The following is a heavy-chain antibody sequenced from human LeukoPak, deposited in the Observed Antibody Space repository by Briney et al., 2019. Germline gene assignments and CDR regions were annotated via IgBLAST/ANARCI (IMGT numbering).Heavy chain of an antibody. CDR2: ISPNSGGT. J-gene: IGHJ3*02. V-gene: IGHV1-2*06. D-gene: IGHD2-2*01. CDR1: GYTFTGYY. CDR3: ASGRRYCSSTSCYPHDAFDI. Sequence: ASVKVSCKASGYTFTGYYIHWVRQAPEQGLEWMGRISPNSGGTNYAQKFQGRVTMTRDTSINTAYMELSSLRSDDTAVYYCASGRRYCSSTSCYPHDAFDIWGQGTMVTVSS.